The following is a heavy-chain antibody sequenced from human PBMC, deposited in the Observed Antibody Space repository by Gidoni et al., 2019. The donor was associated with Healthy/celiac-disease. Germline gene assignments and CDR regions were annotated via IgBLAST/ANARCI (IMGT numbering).Heavy chain of an antibody. D-gene: IGHD4-17*01. Sequence: QVQLQQWGAGLLKPSENLSLTCAVYGGSFSGYYWSWIRQPPGKGLEWIGEINHSGSTNYHPSLKSRVTISVDTSKNQFSLKLSSVTAADTAVYYCARVSTVTTFYFDYWGQGTLVTVSS. CDR2: INHSGST. CDR1: GGSFSGYY. CDR3: ARVSTVTTFYFDY. J-gene: IGHJ4*02. V-gene: IGHV4-34*01.